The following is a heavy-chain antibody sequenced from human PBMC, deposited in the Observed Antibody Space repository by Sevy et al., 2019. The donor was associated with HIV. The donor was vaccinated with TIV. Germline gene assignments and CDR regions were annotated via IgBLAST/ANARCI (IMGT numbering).Heavy chain of an antibody. Sequence: GGSLRLSCAASGFTVSSNYMSWVRQAPGKGLEWVSVIYSGGSTYYADSVKGRFTISRDNSKNTLYLQMNSLRAEDTAVYYWARVEVGYDSSGYYWYFQHWGQGTLVTVSS. CDR1: GFTVSSNY. D-gene: IGHD3-22*01. J-gene: IGHJ1*01. CDR3: ARVEVGYDSSGYYWYFQH. CDR2: IYSGGST. V-gene: IGHV3-53*01.